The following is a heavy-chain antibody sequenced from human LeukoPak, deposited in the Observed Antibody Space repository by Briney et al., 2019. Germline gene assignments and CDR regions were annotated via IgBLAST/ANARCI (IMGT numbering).Heavy chain of an antibody. J-gene: IGHJ5*02. V-gene: IGHV4-38-2*01. CDR1: GYPISSGYY. CDR2: IYHSGST. D-gene: IGHD1-26*01. Sequence: PSETLSLTCAVSGYPISSGYYWGWIRQPPGKGLEWIGSIYHSGSTYYNPSLKSRVTISVDTSKNQFSLKLSSVTAADTAVYYCARSSYSGNDWFDPWGQGTLVTVSS. CDR3: ARSSYSGNDWFDP.